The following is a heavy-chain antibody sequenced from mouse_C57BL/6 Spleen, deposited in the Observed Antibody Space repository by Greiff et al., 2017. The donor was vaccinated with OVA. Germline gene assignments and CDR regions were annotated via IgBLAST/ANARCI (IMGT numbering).Heavy chain of an antibody. D-gene: IGHD3-3*01. CDR3: AEVRDTVFDY. CDR1: GYTFTDYN. CDR2: INPNNGGT. V-gene: IGHV1-22*01. Sequence: EVQLQQSGPELVKPGASVKMSCKASGYTFTDYNMHWVKQSHGKSLEWIGYINPNNGGTSYIQKFKGKATLTVNKSSSTAYMELRSLTSEDSAVYYCAEVRDTVFDYWGQGTTLTVSS. J-gene: IGHJ2*01.